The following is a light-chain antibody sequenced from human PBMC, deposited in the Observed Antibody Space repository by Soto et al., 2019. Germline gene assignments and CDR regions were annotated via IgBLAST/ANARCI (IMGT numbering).Light chain of an antibody. J-gene: IGKJ5*01. CDR2: AAS. CDR1: QGISNY. CDR3: QKYNSAPST. Sequence: DIQMTQSPSSLSASVGDRVTITCRASQGISNYLAWYQQTPGKVPKLLIYAASTLQSAVPSRFSGSGSGTDFTLTITRLQPEDVATDYCQKYNSAPSTFGQGTRREIK. V-gene: IGKV1-27*01.